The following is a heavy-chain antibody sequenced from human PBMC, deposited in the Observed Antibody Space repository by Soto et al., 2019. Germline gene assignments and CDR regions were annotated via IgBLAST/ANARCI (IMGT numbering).Heavy chain of an antibody. D-gene: IGHD4-17*01. J-gene: IGHJ4*02. V-gene: IGHV3-11*01. CDR2: ISSGGSTI. Sequence: GGSLRLSCAASGFTFSDYFMSWIRQAPGKGLEWVSYISSGGSTIYYADSVRGRFTISRDNAKNSLYLQVNSLTAEDTAMYYCARDSSPDGHYGDYVAYWGQGTLVTVSS. CDR1: GFTFSDYF. CDR3: ARDSSPDGHYGDYVAY.